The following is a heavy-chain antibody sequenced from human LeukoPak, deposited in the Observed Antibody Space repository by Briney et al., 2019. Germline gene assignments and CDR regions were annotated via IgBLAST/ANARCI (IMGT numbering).Heavy chain of an antibody. V-gene: IGHV4-39*01. CDR2: MYYWGST. D-gene: IGHD3-10*01. CDR1: GGSISSSSYY. J-gene: IGHJ6*03. CDR3: ARQGYYYGSGSYYVPPGYYYYYMDV. Sequence: PSETLSVTCTVSGGSISSSSYYWRGIRQPPGKGLEWSGSMYYWGSTFYNPPLKSRITISVDTSKNQFSLKLSSVTAADTAVYYCARQGYYYGSGSYYVPPGYYYYYMDVWGKGTTVTISS.